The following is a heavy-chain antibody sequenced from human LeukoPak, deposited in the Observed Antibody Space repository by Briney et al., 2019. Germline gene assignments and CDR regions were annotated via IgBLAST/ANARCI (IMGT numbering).Heavy chain of an antibody. CDR2: VSYDGNYK. D-gene: IGHD3-3*01. CDR1: GVSFSVSDYG. J-gene: IGHJ4*02. Sequence: GGSLRLSCAASGVSFSVSDYGMNWVRQAPGKGLEWVAVVSYDGNYKYYADSVKGRFTISRDNSKNTLHLQMNSLRAEDTAIYYCARERSGYYIFDQWGQGTLVTVSS. CDR3: ARERSGYYIFDQ. V-gene: IGHV3-33*05.